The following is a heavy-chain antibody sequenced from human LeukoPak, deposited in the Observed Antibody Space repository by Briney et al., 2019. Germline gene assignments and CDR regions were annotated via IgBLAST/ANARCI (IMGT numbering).Heavy chain of an antibody. CDR3: ARVKRFADYFDY. Sequence: GGSLRLSCAASGFTFSSYEMNWVRRAPGKGLEWLSYITSSGSTIYYADSVKGRFTTSRDNAKNSLYLQMNSLRAEDTAVYYCARVKRFADYFDYWGQGTLVTVSS. CDR1: GFTFSSYE. J-gene: IGHJ4*02. V-gene: IGHV3-48*03. CDR2: ITSSGSTI.